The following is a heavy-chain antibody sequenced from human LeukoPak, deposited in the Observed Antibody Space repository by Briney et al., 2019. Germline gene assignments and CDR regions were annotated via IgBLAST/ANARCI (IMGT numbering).Heavy chain of an antibody. CDR3: AKDYYDSSGYYGYFDY. CDR2: ISGSGGRS. V-gene: IGHV3-23*01. D-gene: IGHD3-22*01. CDR1: GFTFSSYG. Sequence: PGGSLRLSCAASGFTFSSYGMSWVRQAPGRGLEWVSVISGSGGRSYSADSAKGRFTISRDNSKNTLYLQMNSLRAEDTAVYYCAKDYYDSSGYYGYFDYWGQGTLVTVSS. J-gene: IGHJ4*02.